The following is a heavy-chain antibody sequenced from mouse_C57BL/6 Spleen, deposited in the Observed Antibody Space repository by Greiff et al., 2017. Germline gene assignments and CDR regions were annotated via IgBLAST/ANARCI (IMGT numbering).Heavy chain of an antibody. V-gene: IGHV1-82*01. J-gene: IGHJ3*01. CDR3: ARSNYGIVYWFAY. CDR2: IYPGDGDT. Sequence: VQLQQSGPELVKPGASVKISCKASGYAFSSSWMNWVKQRPGKGLEWIGRIYPGDGDTNYNGKFKGKATLTADKSSSTAYMQLSSLTSEDSAVYVCARSNYGIVYWFAYWGQGALVSVSA. D-gene: IGHD1-1*01. CDR1: GYAFSSSW.